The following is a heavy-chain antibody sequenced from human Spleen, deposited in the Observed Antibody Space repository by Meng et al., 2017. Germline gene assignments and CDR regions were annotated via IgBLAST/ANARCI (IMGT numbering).Heavy chain of an antibody. D-gene: IGHD6-13*01. V-gene: IGHV3-7*01. CDR1: GFPFSSYW. CDR3: ARGMISAGNYFDY. J-gene: IGHJ4*02. CDR2: INQDGSEK. Sequence: GGSLRLSCAASGFPFSSYWISWVRQAPGKGLEWVATINQDGSEKYYVDSVKGRFTISRDNAKKSLYLQMSSLRAEDTAVYYCARGMISAGNYFDYWGQGTLVTVSS.